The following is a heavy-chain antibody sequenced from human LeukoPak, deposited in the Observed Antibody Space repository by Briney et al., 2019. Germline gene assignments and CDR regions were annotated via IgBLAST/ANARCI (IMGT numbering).Heavy chain of an antibody. V-gene: IGHV3-30*18. D-gene: IGHD5-12*01. Sequence: GGSLRLSCAASGFTFSDYYMSWIRQAPGKGLDWVAVISYDGSNKYYADSVKGRFTISRDNSKNTLFLQMNSLRAEDTAVYYCAKGSNRGVATIDYWGQGTLVTVSS. J-gene: IGHJ4*02. CDR2: ISYDGSNK. CDR3: AKGSNRGVATIDY. CDR1: GFTFSDYY.